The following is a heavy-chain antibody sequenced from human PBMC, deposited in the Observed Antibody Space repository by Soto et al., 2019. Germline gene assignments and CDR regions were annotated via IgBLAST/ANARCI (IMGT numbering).Heavy chain of an antibody. CDR2: ISYDGNVA. CDR1: GFIFSNYV. V-gene: IGHV3-30*18. J-gene: IGHJ4*02. Sequence: QVQLVESGGGVVQPGRSLRLSCAASGFIFSNYVMLWVRQAPGKGLEWVIVISYDGNVAYYADSVKGRFTISRDNSKNTLYLQMNSLRTEDTAMYYCAKEGPITNWYFDYWGQGTLVTVSS. CDR3: AKEGPITNWYFDY. D-gene: IGHD1-1*01.